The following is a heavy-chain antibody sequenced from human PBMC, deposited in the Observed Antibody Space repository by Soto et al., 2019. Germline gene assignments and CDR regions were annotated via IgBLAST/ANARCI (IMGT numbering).Heavy chain of an antibody. Sequence: QVQLVESGGGVVQPGRSLRLSCAASGFTFSSYGMHWVRQAPGKGLEWVAVIWYDGSNKYYADSVKGRFTISRDNSKNTVYLQMNSLRDEDTAVYYCATKSGRREWEYYFDYWGQGSLVTVSS. CDR2: IWYDGSNK. V-gene: IGHV3-33*01. D-gene: IGHD1-26*01. CDR1: GFTFSSYG. J-gene: IGHJ4*02. CDR3: ATKSGRREWEYYFDY.